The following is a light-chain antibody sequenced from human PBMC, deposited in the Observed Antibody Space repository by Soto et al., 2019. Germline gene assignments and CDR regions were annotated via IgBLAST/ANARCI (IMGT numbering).Light chain of an antibody. J-gene: IGKJ1*01. Sequence: ETVMTQSEATLSVSPGERATLSCRASQSIHTNLAWYQQKPGQPPRLLIYGASTRVTGIPTRFSGSGSGTEFNLTISRLQSEDFAVYYCQQYNNWPRTFGQGTKVEIK. CDR3: QQYNNWPRT. CDR1: QSIHTN. CDR2: GAS. V-gene: IGKV3-15*01.